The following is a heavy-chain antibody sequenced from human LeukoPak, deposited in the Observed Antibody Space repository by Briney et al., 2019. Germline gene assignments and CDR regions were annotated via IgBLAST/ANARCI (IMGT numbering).Heavy chain of an antibody. Sequence: GGSLRLSCGASGFNVGSLWMHWVRQVPGKGLEWVSRVSPEGDRSYGKSMKGRFTISRDIVENTVVLQMNNLRVEDTALYYCVRVLTVMGGGWYGDAFDLWGQGTMVTVSS. CDR3: VRVLTVMGGGWYGDAFDL. CDR2: VSPEGDR. D-gene: IGHD6-19*01. V-gene: IGHV3-74*01. J-gene: IGHJ3*01. CDR1: GFNVGSLW.